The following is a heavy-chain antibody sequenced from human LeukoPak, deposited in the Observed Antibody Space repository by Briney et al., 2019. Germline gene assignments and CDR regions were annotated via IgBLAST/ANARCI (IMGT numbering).Heavy chain of an antibody. J-gene: IGHJ4*02. Sequence: GGSLRLSCAASGFTFSSYAMSWVRQAPGKGLEWVSAISGSGSSTYYADSVKGRFTISRDNSKNTLYLQMNSLRAEDTAVYYCAKGRPITMVRGVLFDYWGQGTLVTVSS. V-gene: IGHV3-23*01. CDR3: AKGRPITMVRGVLFDY. CDR1: GFTFSSYA. CDR2: ISGSGSST. D-gene: IGHD3-10*01.